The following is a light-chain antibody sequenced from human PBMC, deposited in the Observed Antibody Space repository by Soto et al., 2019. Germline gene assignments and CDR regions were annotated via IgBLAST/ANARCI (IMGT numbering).Light chain of an antibody. CDR2: DVS. V-gene: IGLV2-14*03. J-gene: IGLJ1*01. CDR3: SSFTRSTTYV. CDR1: SSDVGGYNY. Sequence: QSVLTQPASVSGSPGQSITISCTGTSSDVGGYNYVSWYQQHPGKAPKSIIYDVSSRPSGVSSRFSGSKSGNTASLTISGLQAEDEDDYYCSSFTRSTTYVFGTWTKLTVL.